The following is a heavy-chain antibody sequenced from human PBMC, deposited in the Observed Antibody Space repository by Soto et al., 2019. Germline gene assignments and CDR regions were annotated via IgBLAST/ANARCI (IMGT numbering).Heavy chain of an antibody. CDR1: GGSISSSNYY. CDR3: ARNYDTFDY. V-gene: IGHV4-39*01. CDR2: IYYSGST. D-gene: IGHD3-22*01. Sequence: PSETLSLTCTVSGGSISSSNYYWGWIRQPPGKGLEWIGNIYYSGSTYYNPSLKSRVTISVDTSKNQLSLKLSSVTAADTAVYYCARNYDTFDYWGQGTLVTVSS. J-gene: IGHJ4*02.